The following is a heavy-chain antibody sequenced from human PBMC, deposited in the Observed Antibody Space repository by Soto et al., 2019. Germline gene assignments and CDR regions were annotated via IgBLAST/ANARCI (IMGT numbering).Heavy chain of an antibody. J-gene: IGHJ5*02. D-gene: IGHD4-4*01. CDR3: ARSPSGRTMTTVVGWFDP. CDR2: IYYSGST. Sequence: QVQLQESGPGLVKPSETLSLTCTVSGGSVSSGSYYWSWIRQPPGKGLEWIGYIYYSGSTNYNPSLKSRVTISVDTSKNQFSLKLSSVTAADTAVYYCARSPSGRTMTTVVGWFDPWGQGTLVTVSS. CDR1: GGSVSSGSYY. V-gene: IGHV4-61*01.